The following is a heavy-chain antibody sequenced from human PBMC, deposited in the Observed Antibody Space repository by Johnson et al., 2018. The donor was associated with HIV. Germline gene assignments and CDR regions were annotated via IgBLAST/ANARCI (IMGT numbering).Heavy chain of an antibody. CDR1: GFTFSDYY. CDR2: IYSGGST. J-gene: IGHJ3*02. V-gene: IGHV3-66*02. D-gene: IGHD6-6*01. CDR3: AKQLAGHDAFDI. Sequence: VQLVESGGDLVKPGGSLRLSCAASGFTFSDYYMSWVRQAPGKGLEWVPVIYSGGSTYYADSVKGRFTISRDNSKNTLYLQMNSLRAEDTAVYYCAKQLAGHDAFDIWGQGTMVTVSS.